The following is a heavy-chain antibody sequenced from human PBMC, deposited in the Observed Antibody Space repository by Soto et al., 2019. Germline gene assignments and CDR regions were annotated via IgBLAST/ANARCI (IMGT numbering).Heavy chain of an antibody. CDR1: GFTFDDYA. CDR2: ISCDGGST. V-gene: IGHV3-43D*03. J-gene: IGHJ4*02. D-gene: IGHD2-15*01. Sequence: GGSLRLSCAASGFTFDDYAMHWVRQAPGKGLEWVSLISCDGGSTYYADSVKGRFTISRDNSKNSLYLQMNSLRAEDTAVYYCAKGYWSGGSCYSGYWGQGTLVTVSS. CDR3: AKGYWSGGSCYSGY.